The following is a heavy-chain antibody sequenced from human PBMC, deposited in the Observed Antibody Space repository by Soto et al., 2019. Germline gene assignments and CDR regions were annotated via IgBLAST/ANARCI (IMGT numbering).Heavy chain of an antibody. CDR2: ISGAGGST. D-gene: IGHD3-10*02. CDR3: AKVYQKLVCVPFDN. Sequence: EVQLLESGGGLVQPGGSLRLSCAASGFTFSNYAVSWVRQAPGKGLEWVSVISGAGGSTYYADSVKGRFTISRDNYKTTVYLQVSSMRAEDTVVYYCAKVYQKLVCVPFDNWGQGTLVTVSS. V-gene: IGHV3-23*01. J-gene: IGHJ4*02. CDR1: GFTFSNYA.